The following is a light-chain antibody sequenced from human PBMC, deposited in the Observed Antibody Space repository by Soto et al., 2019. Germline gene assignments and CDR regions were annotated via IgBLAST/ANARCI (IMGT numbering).Light chain of an antibody. J-gene: IGLJ3*02. CDR2: VNT. CDR1: SSNIGAGYD. Sequence: QSVLTQPASVSGAPGQTVTISCTGTSSNIGAGYDVHWYQQLPGTAPKLLIYVNTNRPSGVPDRFSGSKSGTSASLSITGLQGEDEADYYCQSYESGRGMVFGGGTKLTVL. CDR3: QSYESGRGMV. V-gene: IGLV1-40*01.